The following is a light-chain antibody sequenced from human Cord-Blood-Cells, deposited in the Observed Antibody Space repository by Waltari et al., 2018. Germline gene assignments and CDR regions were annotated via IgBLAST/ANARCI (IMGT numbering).Light chain of an antibody. CDR1: SSDVGGYNY. J-gene: IGLJ3*02. CDR2: DVS. V-gene: IGLV2-11*01. Sequence: QSALTQPRSVSGSPGQSVTISCTGTSSDVGGYNYVSWYQQPPVKAPKLMIYDVSKRPSGVPDRFSGSKSGNTASLTISGLQAEDEADYYCCSYAGSYTWVFGGGTKLTVL. CDR3: CSYAGSYTWV.